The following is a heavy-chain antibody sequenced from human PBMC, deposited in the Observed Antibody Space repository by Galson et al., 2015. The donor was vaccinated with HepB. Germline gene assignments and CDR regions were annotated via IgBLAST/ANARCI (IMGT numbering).Heavy chain of an antibody. V-gene: IGHV1-2*04. D-gene: IGHD6-13*01. CDR2: INPNSGGT. J-gene: IGHJ6*02. CDR1: GYTFTGYY. Sequence: SVKVSCKASGYTFTGYYMHWVRQAPGQGLEWMGWINPNSGGTNYAQKFQGWVTMTRDTSISTAYMELSRLRSDDTAVYYCARAAAAAGTNYYGMDVWGQGTTVTVSS. CDR3: ARAAAAAGTNYYGMDV.